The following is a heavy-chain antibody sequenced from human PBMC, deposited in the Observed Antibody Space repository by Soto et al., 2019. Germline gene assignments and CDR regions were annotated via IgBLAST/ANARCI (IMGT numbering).Heavy chain of an antibody. CDR1: GFTVSSNY. CDR3: ARDLAFDI. CDR2: IYSAGLT. Sequence: GGSLRLSCVASGFTVSSNYMSWVRQLPGKGLEWVSVIYSAGLTYYSDTVKGRFTISRGNSKNTVYLQMNSLGAEDTAVYYCARDLAFDIWGQGTMVNVS. V-gene: IGHV3-53*01. J-gene: IGHJ3*02.